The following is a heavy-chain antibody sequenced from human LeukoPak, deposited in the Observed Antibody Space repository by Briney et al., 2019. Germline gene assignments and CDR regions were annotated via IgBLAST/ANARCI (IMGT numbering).Heavy chain of an antibody. CDR1: GYTFTAYY. CDR3: ARVTGQNNDAFDI. Sequence: ASVKGSCKASGYTFTAYYIHWVRQAPGQGPEWLGWIYPNTGDTRFPQKFQGRVTMTRDTSISTAYMELTRLRSDDTAVYYCARVTGQNNDAFDIWGQGTMVTVSS. V-gene: IGHV1-2*02. D-gene: IGHD2-8*02. CDR2: IYPNTGDT. J-gene: IGHJ3*02.